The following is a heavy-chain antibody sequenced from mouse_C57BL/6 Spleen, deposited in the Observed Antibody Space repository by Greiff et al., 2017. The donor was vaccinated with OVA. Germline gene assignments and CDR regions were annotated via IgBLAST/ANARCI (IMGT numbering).Heavy chain of an antibody. J-gene: IGHJ4*01. D-gene: IGHD2-3*01. CDR2: IYPGDGDT. CDR3: AREGYDGLYYYAMDY. CDR1: GYAFSSSW. V-gene: IGHV1-82*01. Sequence: QVQLQQSGPELVKPGASVKISCKASGYAFSSSWMNWVKQRPGKGLEWIGRIYPGDGDTNYNGKFKGKATLTADKSSSTAYMQLSSLTSEDSAVYFCAREGYDGLYYYAMDYWGQGTSVTVSS.